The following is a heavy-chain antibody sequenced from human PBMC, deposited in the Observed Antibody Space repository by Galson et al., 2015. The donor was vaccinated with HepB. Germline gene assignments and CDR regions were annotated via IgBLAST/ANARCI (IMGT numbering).Heavy chain of an antibody. CDR2: ISSSSSNI. CDR1: GFTFSSYS. Sequence: SLRLSCAASGFTFSSYSMNWVRQAPGKGLEWVSSISSSSSNIYYADSVKGRFTISRDKSKNSLYLQMNSLRAEDMAVYYCARELHDSSVVCIDYWGQGTLVTVSS. V-gene: IGHV3-21*01. CDR3: ARELHDSSVVCIDY. D-gene: IGHD3-22*01. J-gene: IGHJ4*02.